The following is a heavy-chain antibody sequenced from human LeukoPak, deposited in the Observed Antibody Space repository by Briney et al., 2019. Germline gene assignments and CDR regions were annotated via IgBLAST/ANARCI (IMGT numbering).Heavy chain of an antibody. CDR1: GGSTSSYY. Sequence: PSETLSLTCTVSGGSTSSYYWSWIRQPPGKGLEWIGYIYTSGSTNYNPSLKSRVTISVDTSKNQFSLKLSSVTAADTAVYYCARLQGIAAAGRYNWFDPWGQGTLVTVSS. CDR2: IYTSGST. D-gene: IGHD6-13*01. V-gene: IGHV4-4*09. J-gene: IGHJ5*02. CDR3: ARLQGIAAAGRYNWFDP.